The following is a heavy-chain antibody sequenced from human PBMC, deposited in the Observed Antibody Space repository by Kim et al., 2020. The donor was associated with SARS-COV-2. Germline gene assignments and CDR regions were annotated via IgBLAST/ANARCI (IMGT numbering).Heavy chain of an antibody. D-gene: IGHD7-27*01. Sequence: GSTYYNPSLKSRVTISVDTSKNQFSLKLSSVTAADTAVYYCAITLGIYDCWGQGTLVTVSS. J-gene: IGHJ4*02. CDR3: AITLGIYDC. V-gene: IGHV4-39*01. CDR2: GST.